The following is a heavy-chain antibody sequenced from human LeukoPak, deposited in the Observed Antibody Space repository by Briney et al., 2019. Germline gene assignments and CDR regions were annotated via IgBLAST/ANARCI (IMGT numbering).Heavy chain of an antibody. CDR1: GYTFTRYY. CDR2: INPNSGGT. V-gene: IGHV1-2*02. Sequence: GASVKVSCKPSGYTFTRYYMHWVRQAPGQGLEWMGWINPNSGGTNYAQKFQGRVTMTRDTSISTAYMELSRLRSDDTAVYYCAREGGRYCSSTSCYPGMDVWGKGTTVTVSS. D-gene: IGHD2-2*01. CDR3: AREGGRYCSSTSCYPGMDV. J-gene: IGHJ6*04.